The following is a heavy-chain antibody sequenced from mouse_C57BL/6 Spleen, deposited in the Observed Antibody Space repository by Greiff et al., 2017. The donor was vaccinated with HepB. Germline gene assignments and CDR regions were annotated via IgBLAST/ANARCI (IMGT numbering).Heavy chain of an antibody. CDR1: GFSLSTSGMG. Sequence: QVQLKESGPGILQSSQTLSLTCSFSGFSLSTSGMGVSWIRQPSGKGLEWLAHIYWDDDKRYNPSLKSRLTISKDTSRNQVFLKITSVDTADTATYYCARSPTIVTTRYFDVWGTGTTVTVSS. CDR3: ARSPTIVTTRYFDV. V-gene: IGHV8-12*01. J-gene: IGHJ1*03. D-gene: IGHD2-5*01. CDR2: IYWDDDK.